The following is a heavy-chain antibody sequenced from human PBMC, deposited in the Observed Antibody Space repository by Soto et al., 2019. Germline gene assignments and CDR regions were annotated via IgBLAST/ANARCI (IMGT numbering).Heavy chain of an antibody. D-gene: IGHD3-3*02. V-gene: IGHV1-69*12. CDR3: ARDKDRQQLGGNYYYGIDV. CDR1: GGTFGNSA. Sequence: QVQLVQSGAEVKKPGSSVTVSCKASGGTFGNSAISWVRQAPGQGIEWMGGIIPIFPTTDYAQNFQGRLTITADESTSTAYMELTMLRSEDTAVYYCARDKDRQQLGGNYYYGIDVWGQGTTVTVSS. J-gene: IGHJ6*02. CDR2: IIPIFPTT.